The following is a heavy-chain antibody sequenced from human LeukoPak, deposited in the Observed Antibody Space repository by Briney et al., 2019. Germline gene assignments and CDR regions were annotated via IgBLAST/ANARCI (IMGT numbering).Heavy chain of an antibody. CDR1: GFIFSDYY. CDR2: ISYDGSNK. V-gene: IGHV3-30*18. J-gene: IGHJ4*02. CDR3: AKDRGIQLWLWSLDY. Sequence: GGSLRLSCAASGFIFSDYYMTWIRQAPGKGLEWVAVISYDGSNKYYADSVKGRFTISRDNSKNTLYLQMNSLRAEDTAVYYCAKDRGIQLWLWSLDYWGQGTLVTVSS. D-gene: IGHD5-18*01.